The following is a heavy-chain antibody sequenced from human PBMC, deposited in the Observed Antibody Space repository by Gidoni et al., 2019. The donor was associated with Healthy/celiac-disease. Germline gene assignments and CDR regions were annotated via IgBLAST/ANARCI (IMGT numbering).Heavy chain of an antibody. V-gene: IGHV4-59*01. CDR1: GGSISSYY. J-gene: IGHJ3*02. D-gene: IGHD4-17*01. CDR3: ARAEDYGDYGI. CDR2: IYYSGST. Sequence: QVQLQESGPGLVKPSETLSLTCTVSGGSISSYYWSWIRQPPGKGLEWIGYIYYSGSTNYNPSLKSRVTISVDTSKNQFSLKLSSVTAADTAVYYCARAEDYGDYGIWGQGTMVTVSS.